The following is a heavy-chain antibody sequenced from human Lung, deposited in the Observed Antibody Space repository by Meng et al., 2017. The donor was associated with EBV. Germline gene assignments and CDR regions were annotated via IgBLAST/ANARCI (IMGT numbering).Heavy chain of an antibody. Sequence: QGHLVESGREVEKPVASVKVSCKAYGYTVSSYGISWVRQAPGQGLEWMGWISGYNGNTNYAQKLQGRVTMTTDTSTNTAYMDLRGLRSDDTAVYYCARVGYYYDRSGPYAAAFDNWGQGTLVTVSS. V-gene: IGHV1-18*01. CDR1: GYTVSSYG. CDR2: ISGYNGNT. J-gene: IGHJ4*02. D-gene: IGHD3-22*01. CDR3: ARVGYYYDRSGPYAAAFDN.